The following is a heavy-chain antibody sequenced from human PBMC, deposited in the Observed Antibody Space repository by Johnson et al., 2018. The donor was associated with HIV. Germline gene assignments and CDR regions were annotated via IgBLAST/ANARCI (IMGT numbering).Heavy chain of an antibody. D-gene: IGHD3/OR15-3a*01. Sequence: QVHLVESGGGVVQPGRSLRLSCAASGFTFSSYAMHWVRQAPGKGLEWVAVISYDGSNKYYADSVKGRFTISRDNSKNTLYLQMNSLRAEDTAVYYCARDGLAANAFDAWGQGTMVTVSS. J-gene: IGHJ3*01. CDR1: GFTFSSYA. CDR2: ISYDGSNK. CDR3: ARDGLAANAFDA. V-gene: IGHV3-30*04.